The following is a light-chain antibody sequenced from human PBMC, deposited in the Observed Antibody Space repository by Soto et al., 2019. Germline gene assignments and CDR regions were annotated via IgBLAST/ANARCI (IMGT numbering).Light chain of an antibody. CDR3: QQYGSSPGK. J-gene: IGKJ1*01. Sequence: EVVLTQSPGTLSLSPGERATLSCRASQSVSNTYLAWYQQKPGQAPRLLIYVASSRATGIPDRFSGSGSGTDFTVTISRLEAEDFAVYYCQQYGSSPGKFGQGTKVDIK. CDR1: QSVSNTY. CDR2: VAS. V-gene: IGKV3-20*01.